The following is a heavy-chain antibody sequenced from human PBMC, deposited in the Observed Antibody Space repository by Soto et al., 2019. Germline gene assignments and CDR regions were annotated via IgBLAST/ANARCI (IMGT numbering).Heavy chain of an antibody. D-gene: IGHD3-16*01. CDR1: GYTFTSYS. CDR3: ARDQGYGGTEY. CDR2: INPSGFDT. J-gene: IGHJ4*02. Sequence: QVQLVQSGAEVKKPGASVKVSCWASGYTFTSYSMHWVRQAPGQGLEWMGIINPSGFDTSYAQKFQGRLTMTSDTSTTTVYMELSSLESEDTAVYFCARDQGYGGTEYWGQGTLVTVSS. V-gene: IGHV1-46*01.